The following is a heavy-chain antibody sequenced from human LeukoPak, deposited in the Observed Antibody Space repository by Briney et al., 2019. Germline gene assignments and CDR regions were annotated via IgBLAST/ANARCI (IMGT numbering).Heavy chain of an antibody. V-gene: IGHV1-46*01. Sequence: ASVTVSCKASGYTFTAYYMHWVRQAPGQGLEWMGIINPSGGITGYAQKFQGRVTMARDTSTSTVYMELSSLGSEDTAVYYCARGYYYDSSAGPSEYWGQRTLVSASS. CDR3: ARGYYYDSSAGPSEY. CDR2: INPSGGIT. J-gene: IGHJ4*02. CDR1: GYTFTAYY. D-gene: IGHD3-22*01.